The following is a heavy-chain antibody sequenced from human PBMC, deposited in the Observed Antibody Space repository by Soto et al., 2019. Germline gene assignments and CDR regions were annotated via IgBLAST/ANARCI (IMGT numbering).Heavy chain of an antibody. D-gene: IGHD3-9*01. J-gene: IGHJ4*02. CDR3: AKDGQDYDILTGETN. V-gene: IGHV3-23*01. Sequence: GGSLGLSCAASGFTFSSYAMRWVRQAPGKGLEWVSAISGSGGSTYYADSVKGRFTISRDNSKNTLYLQMNSLRAEDTAVYYCAKDGQDYDILTGETNWGQGTLVTVSS. CDR1: GFTFSSYA. CDR2: ISGSGGST.